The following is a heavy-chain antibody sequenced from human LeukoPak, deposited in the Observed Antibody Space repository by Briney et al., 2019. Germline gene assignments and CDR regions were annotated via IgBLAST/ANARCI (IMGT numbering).Heavy chain of an antibody. V-gene: IGHV1-18*01. CDR1: GYTFTSYG. Sequence: ASVKVSCKASGYTFTSYGISWVRQAPGQGLEWMGWISAYNGNTNYAQKLQGRVTMTTDTSTSTAYMELRSPRSDDTAVYYCARDSHIVATIRPRRFDYWGQGTLVTVSS. D-gene: IGHD5-12*01. CDR2: ISAYNGNT. J-gene: IGHJ4*02. CDR3: ARDSHIVATIRPRRFDY.